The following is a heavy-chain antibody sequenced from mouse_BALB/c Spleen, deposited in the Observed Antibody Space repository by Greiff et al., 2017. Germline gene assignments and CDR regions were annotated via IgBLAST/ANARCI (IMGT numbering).Heavy chain of an antibody. J-gene: IGHJ3*01. CDR3: AREGYDYDGWFAY. CDR2: ISYDGSN. D-gene: IGHD2-4*01. Sequence: DVKLVESGPGLVKPSQSLSLTCSVTGYSITSGYYWNWIRQFPGNKLEWMGYISYDGSNNYNPSLKNRISITRDTSKNQFFLKLNSVTTEDTATYYCAREGYDYDGWFAYWGQGTLVTVSA. V-gene: IGHV3-6*02. CDR1: GYSITSGYY.